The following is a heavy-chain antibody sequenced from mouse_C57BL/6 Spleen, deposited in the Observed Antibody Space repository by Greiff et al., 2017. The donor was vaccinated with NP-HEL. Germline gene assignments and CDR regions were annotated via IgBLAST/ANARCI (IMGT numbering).Heavy chain of an antibody. CDR3: ARRSYGSPYYYAMDY. V-gene: IGHV1-18*01. J-gene: IGHJ4*01. D-gene: IGHD1-1*01. Sequence: VQLQQSGPELVKPGASVKIPCKASGYTFTDYNMDWVKQSHGKSLEWIGDINPNNGGTIYNQKFKGKATLTVDKSSSTAYMELRSLTSEFTAVYYCARRSYGSPYYYAMDYWGQGTSVTVSS. CDR1: GYTFTDYN. CDR2: INPNNGGT.